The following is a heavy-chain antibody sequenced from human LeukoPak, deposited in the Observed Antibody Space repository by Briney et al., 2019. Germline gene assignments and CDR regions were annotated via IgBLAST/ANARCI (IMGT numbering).Heavy chain of an antibody. CDR2: IYYSGST. CDR1: GGSISSYY. V-gene: IGHV4-59*01. CDR3: ASTWDSGSWYLPSR. D-gene: IGHD6-13*01. J-gene: IGHJ4*02. Sequence: PSETLSLXCTVSGGSISSYYWSWIRQPPGKGLEWIGYIYYSGSTNYNPSLKSRVTISVDTSKNQFSLKLSSATAADTAVYYCASTWDSGSWYLPSRWGQGTLVTVSS.